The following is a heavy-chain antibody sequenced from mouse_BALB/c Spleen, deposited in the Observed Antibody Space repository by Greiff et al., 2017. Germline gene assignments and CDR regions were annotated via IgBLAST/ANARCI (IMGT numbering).Heavy chain of an antibody. Sequence: LVESGGSLKLSCAASGFDFSRYWMSWVRQAPGKGLEWIGEINPDSSTINYTPSLKDKFIISRDNAKNTLYLQMSKVRSEDTALYYCARPNRYDDAMDYWGQGTSVTVSS. CDR1: GFDFSRYW. V-gene: IGHV4-1*02. CDR3: ARPNRYDDAMDY. D-gene: IGHD2-14*01. J-gene: IGHJ4*01. CDR2: INPDSSTI.